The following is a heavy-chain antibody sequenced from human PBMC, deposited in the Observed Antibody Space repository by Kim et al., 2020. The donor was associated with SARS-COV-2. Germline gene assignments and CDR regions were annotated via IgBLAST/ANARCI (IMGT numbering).Heavy chain of an antibody. J-gene: IGHJ3*02. V-gene: IGHV3-7*03. Sequence: RMRQAPGKGLEWVANIKKYGGEKYYVDYVKGRFTNSRDNAKNSRYLQMNSLGAEDTAVYYCARAGHYYDISGYYSNSLRAFDIWGQGTMV. CDR2: IKKYGGEK. CDR3: ARAGHYYDISGYYSNSLRAFDI. D-gene: IGHD3-22*01.